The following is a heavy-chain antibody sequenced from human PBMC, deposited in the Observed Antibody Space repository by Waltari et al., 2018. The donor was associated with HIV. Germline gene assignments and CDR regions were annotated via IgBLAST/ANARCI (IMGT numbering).Heavy chain of an antibody. CDR3: ARADVTTFDY. CDR2: ISGSSSTM. V-gene: IGHV3-48*02. Sequence: EVHLVESGGALVQPGGSLRLSCSASGFSFRSFGMIWVRQAPGKGLEWISYISGSSSTMYYADSVKGRFTISRDNAKNSVYLQMDSLRDEDTAVYYCARADVTTFDYWGQGARVTVSS. D-gene: IGHD4-17*01. CDR1: GFSFRSFG. J-gene: IGHJ4*02.